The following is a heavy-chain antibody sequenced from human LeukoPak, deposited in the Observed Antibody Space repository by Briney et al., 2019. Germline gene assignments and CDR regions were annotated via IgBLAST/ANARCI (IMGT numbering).Heavy chain of an antibody. CDR2: IYTSGST. Sequence: SETLSLTCTVSGGSISSYYWSWIRQPAGKGLEWIGRIYTSGSTYYNPSLKSRVTISVDTSKNQFSLKLSSVTAADTAVYYCARRNYYDSSGFYWGQGTLVTVSS. D-gene: IGHD3-22*01. V-gene: IGHV4-4*07. J-gene: IGHJ4*02. CDR1: GGSISSYY. CDR3: ARRNYYDSSGFY.